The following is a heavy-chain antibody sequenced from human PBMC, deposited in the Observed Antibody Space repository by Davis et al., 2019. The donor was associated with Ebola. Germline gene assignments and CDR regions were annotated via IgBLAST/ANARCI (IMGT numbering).Heavy chain of an antibody. CDR3: ARHNAVGGAGTGGGENDY. Sequence: GESLKISCKDSGNSFTSHWIGWVRQMPGKGLEWMGLIYTGDSDTRYSPSFQGQVTISADKSISTAYLQWSSLKASDTAMYYCARHNAVGGAGTGGGENDYWGQGTLVTVSS. V-gene: IGHV5-51*01. CDR1: GNSFTSHW. D-gene: IGHD6-19*01. J-gene: IGHJ4*02. CDR2: IYTGDSDT.